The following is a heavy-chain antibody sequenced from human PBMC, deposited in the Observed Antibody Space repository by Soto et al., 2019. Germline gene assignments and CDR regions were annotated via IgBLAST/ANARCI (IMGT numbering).Heavy chain of an antibody. CDR2: FDPEDGET. J-gene: IGHJ4*02. CDR3: AVMITFGGVIVTPFDY. D-gene: IGHD3-16*02. Sequence: ASVKVSCKVSGYTLTELSMHWVRQAPGKGLEWMGGFDPEDGETIYAQKFQGRVTMTEDTSTDTAYMELSSLRSEDTAVYYCAVMITFGGVIVTPFDYWGQGTLVTVSS. V-gene: IGHV1-24*01. CDR1: GYTLTELS.